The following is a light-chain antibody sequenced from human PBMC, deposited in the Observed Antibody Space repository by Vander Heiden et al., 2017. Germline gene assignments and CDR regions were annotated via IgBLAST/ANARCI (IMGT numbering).Light chain of an antibody. CDR2: DAS. CDR3: QRYDNLQT. Sequence: DIQMPQPPSPLSASVGDRVTITCQASQDISNYLNWYQQKPGKAPKLLIYDASNLETGVPSRFSGSGSGTDFTFTISSLQPEDIATYYCQRYDNLQTFGGGTKVEIK. CDR1: QDISNY. J-gene: IGKJ4*01. V-gene: IGKV1-33*01.